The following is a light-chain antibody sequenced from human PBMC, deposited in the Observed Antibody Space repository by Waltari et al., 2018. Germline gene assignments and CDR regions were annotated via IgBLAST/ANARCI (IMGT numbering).Light chain of an antibody. CDR3: AAWDDSLHGHWV. V-gene: IGLV1-44*01. CDR2: RSD. CDR1: RSNIGGNV. J-gene: IGLJ3*02. Sequence: QSVLTQPPSASGTPGQRVTISCTGSRSNIGGNVVNWYQQLPGKAPTLLIYRSDLRPSGVPDRFSGSKSGTSASLAISGLQSADEGDYYCAAWDDSLHGHWVFGGGTKVTVL.